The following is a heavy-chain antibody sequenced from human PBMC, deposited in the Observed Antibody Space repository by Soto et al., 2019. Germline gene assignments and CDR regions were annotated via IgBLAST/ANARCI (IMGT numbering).Heavy chain of an antibody. Sequence: QLVQSGPEVKKTGASVKVSCKSSGYTFTSFCISWVRQAPGQGLEWMGWISAYSGDTNYAQNVQGRVTLTTDTSSSTAYMELRSLTSDDAAVYYCARDLFPRNVHQDGRRLWGQGTLVSVSS. J-gene: IGHJ4*02. CDR2: ISAYSGDT. V-gene: IGHV1-18*01. CDR3: ARDLFPRNVHQDGRRL. CDR1: GYTFTSFC.